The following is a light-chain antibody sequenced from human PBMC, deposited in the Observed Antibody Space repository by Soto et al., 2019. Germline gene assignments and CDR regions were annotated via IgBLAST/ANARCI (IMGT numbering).Light chain of an antibody. Sequence: DIQMTQSPSTLSASVGDRVTITCRASQSISSWLAWYQQKPGKAHKLLIYKASSLETGVPSRFSGSGSGTEVTLNISSLQPDDFPTYYCEQYNSYPYTYGRGTKLEIK. J-gene: IGKJ2*01. CDR2: KAS. CDR3: EQYNSYPYT. CDR1: QSISSW. V-gene: IGKV1-5*03.